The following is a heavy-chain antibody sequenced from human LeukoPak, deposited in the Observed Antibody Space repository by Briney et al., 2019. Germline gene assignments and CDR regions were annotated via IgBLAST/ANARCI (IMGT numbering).Heavy chain of an antibody. J-gene: IGHJ4*02. Sequence: ASVKVSCKASGYTFTGYYMHWVRQAPGQGLEWMGWINPYSGGTNYAEKFQGRVTMTRDTSITTAYMELSSLRSDDTAMYYCATLRRSGWYIGDWGQGTLVTVSS. CDR2: INPYSGGT. V-gene: IGHV1-2*02. CDR1: GYTFTGYY. CDR3: ATLRRSGWYIGD. D-gene: IGHD6-19*01.